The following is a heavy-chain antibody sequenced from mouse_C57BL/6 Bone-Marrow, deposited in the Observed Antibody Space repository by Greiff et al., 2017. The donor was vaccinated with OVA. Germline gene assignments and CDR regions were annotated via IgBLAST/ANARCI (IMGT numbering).Heavy chain of an antibody. CDR2: IYPRSGNT. CDR1: GYTFTSYG. Sequence: VQLQQSGAELARPGASVKLSCKASGYTFTSYGISWVKQRTGQGLEWIGEIYPRSGNTYYNEKFKGQATLTADKSSSTAYMELRSLTSEDSAVYFCARRVWAWFAYWGQGTLVTVSA. V-gene: IGHV1-81*01. CDR3: ARRVWAWFAY. J-gene: IGHJ3*01. D-gene: IGHD2-10*02.